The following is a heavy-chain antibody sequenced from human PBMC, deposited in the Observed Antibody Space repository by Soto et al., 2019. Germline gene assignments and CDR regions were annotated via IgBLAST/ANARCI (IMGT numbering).Heavy chain of an antibody. V-gene: IGHV4-61*01. Sequence: PSETLSLTCTVSGGSVSSGSYYWSWIRQPPGKGLEWIGYIYYSGSTNYNPSPKSRVTISVDTSKNQFSLKLSSVTAADTAVYYCARLNRSQYYFDYWGQGTLVTVSS. CDR2: IYYSGST. CDR3: ARLNRSQYYFDY. CDR1: GGSVSSGSYY. J-gene: IGHJ4*02.